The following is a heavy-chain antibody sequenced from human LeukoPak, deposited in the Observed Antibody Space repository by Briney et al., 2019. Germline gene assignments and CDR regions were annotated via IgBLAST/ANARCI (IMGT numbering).Heavy chain of an antibody. Sequence: GESLKISCKGSGYNFTPYWIAWVRQMPGEGLEWMGIIYPDDSHTTYSPSFQGRVTISVDKSITTAYLQWSSLKASDTAMYYCAGHRYDKYCSTNGCPGAFDIWGQGTTVTVSS. CDR3: AGHRYDKYCSTNGCPGAFDI. CDR2: IYPDDSHT. J-gene: IGHJ3*02. D-gene: IGHD2-2*01. V-gene: IGHV5-51*01. CDR1: GYNFTPYW.